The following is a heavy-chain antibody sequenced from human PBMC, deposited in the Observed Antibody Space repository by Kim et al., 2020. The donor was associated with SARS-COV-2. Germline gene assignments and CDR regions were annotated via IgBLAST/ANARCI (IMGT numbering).Heavy chain of an antibody. Sequence: RDRGGRTHYADSVKGRFTISRDNSKNTLYLQLNSLRAEDTAVYYCSASDYWGQGTLVTVSS. J-gene: IGHJ4*02. CDR2: RDRGGRT. V-gene: IGHV3-23*01. CDR3: SASDY.